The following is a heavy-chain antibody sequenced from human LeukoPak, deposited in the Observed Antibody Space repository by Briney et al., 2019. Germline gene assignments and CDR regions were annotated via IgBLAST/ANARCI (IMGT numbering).Heavy chain of an antibody. J-gene: IGHJ4*02. CDR2: IYHSGST. CDR1: GYSISSGYY. Sequence: SETLSHTCTVSGYSISSGYYWGWIRQPPGKGLGPPPSIYHSGSTYYNPSLKSRVTISVDTSKNQFSLKLSSVTAADTAVYYCARDGGVLRFLEWLLPFDYWGQGTLVTVPS. V-gene: IGHV4-38-2*02. CDR3: ARDGGVLRFLEWLLPFDY. D-gene: IGHD3-3*01.